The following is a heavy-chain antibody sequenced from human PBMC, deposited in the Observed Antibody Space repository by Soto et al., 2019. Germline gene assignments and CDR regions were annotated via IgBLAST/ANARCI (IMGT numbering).Heavy chain of an antibody. CDR1: GFTFSSYG. D-gene: IGHD4-4*01. J-gene: IGHJ4*02. CDR3: AKGRYDYMVDY. V-gene: IGHV3-30*18. Sequence: PGGSLRLSCAASGFTFSSYGMHWVRQAPGKGLEWVAVISYDGSNKYYADSVKGRFTISRDNSKNTLYLQMNSLRAEDTAVYYCAKGRYDYMVDYWGQGTLVTVSS. CDR2: ISYDGSNK.